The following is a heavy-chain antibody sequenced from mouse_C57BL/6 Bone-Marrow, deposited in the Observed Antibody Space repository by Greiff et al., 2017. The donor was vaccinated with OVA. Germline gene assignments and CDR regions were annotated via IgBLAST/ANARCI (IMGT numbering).Heavy chain of an antibody. Sequence: QVQLKQSGAELARPGASVKLSCKASGYTFTSYGISWVKQRTGQGLEWIGEIYPRSGNTYYNEKFKGKATLTADKSSSTAYMELRSLTSADSAVYFCAREILYYYGSSRGYYFDYWGQGTTLTVSS. CDR3: AREILYYYGSSRGYYFDY. CDR1: GYTFTSYG. D-gene: IGHD1-1*01. J-gene: IGHJ2*01. V-gene: IGHV1-81*01. CDR2: IYPRSGNT.